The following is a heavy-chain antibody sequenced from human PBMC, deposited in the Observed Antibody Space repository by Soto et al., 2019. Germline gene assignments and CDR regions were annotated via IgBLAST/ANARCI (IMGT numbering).Heavy chain of an antibody. CDR2: IWYDGSNE. Sequence: QVQLVESGGGVVQPGRSLRLSCAASGSTFSSYAMHWVRQAPGKGLEWVAVIWYDGSNEDYADSVKGRFTISRDNSKNILFLQMNSLSAEDTAVYYCAREETGTYDHWGQGTLVTVSS. CDR1: GSTFSSYA. J-gene: IGHJ4*02. CDR3: AREETGTYDH. D-gene: IGHD1-1*01. V-gene: IGHV3-33*01.